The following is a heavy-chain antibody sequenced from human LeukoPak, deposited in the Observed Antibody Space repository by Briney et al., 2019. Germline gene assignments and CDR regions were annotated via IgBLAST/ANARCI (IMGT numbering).Heavy chain of an antibody. D-gene: IGHD4-17*01. CDR2: IWYDGSNK. CDR3: AKNSRRYGDYGAYDY. J-gene: IGHJ4*02. V-gene: IGHV3-33*06. CDR1: GFTFSSYG. Sequence: GRSLRLSCAASGFTFSSYGMHWVRQAPGKGPEWVAVIWYDGSNKYYADSVKGRFTISRDNSKNTLYLQMKSLRAEDTAVYYCAKNSRRYGDYGAYDYWGQGTLVTVSS.